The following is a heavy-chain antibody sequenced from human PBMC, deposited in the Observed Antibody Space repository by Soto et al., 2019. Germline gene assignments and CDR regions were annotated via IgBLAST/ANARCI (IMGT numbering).Heavy chain of an antibody. CDR2: INPNSGGT. Sequence: QVQLVQSGAEVKKPGASVKVSCKASGYTFTGYYMHWVRQAPGQGLEWMGWINPNSGGTNYAQKFQGWVTMTRDTSISTAYMELSRLRSDDTAVYYCARGTIVVVKGGAFDIWGQGTMVTVSS. CDR3: ARGTIVVVKGGAFDI. CDR1: GYTFTGYY. D-gene: IGHD3-22*01. V-gene: IGHV1-2*04. J-gene: IGHJ3*02.